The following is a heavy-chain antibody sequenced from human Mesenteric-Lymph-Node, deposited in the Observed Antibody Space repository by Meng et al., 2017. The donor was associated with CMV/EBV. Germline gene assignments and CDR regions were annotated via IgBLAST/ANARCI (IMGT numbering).Heavy chain of an antibody. CDR1: GFSLSISGVG. J-gene: IGHJ4*02. V-gene: IGHV2-5*02. Sequence: QITLKESGPTLVKPTQTLTLTCTFSGFSLSISGVGVGWIRQPPGKALEWLALIYWDDDKHYSPSLKSRLTITKDTSKNQVVLTMTNMDPVDTATYYCAHSSGIAAAGPFYFDYWGQGTLVTVSS. CDR3: AHSSGIAAAGPFYFDY. CDR2: IYWDDDK. D-gene: IGHD6-13*01.